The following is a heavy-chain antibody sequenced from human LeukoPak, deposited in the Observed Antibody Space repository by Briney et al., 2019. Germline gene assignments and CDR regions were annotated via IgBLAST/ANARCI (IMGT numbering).Heavy chain of an antibody. V-gene: IGHV3-33*01. Sequence: PGGSLRLXCAASGFTFSSYGMHWDRQAPGKGLEWVAVIWYDGSNKYYADSVKGRFTISRDNSKNTLYLQMNSLRAEDTAVYYCAIDGPYSSSWKDLDYWGQGTLVTVSS. CDR3: AIDGPYSSSWKDLDY. D-gene: IGHD6-13*01. CDR2: IWYDGSNK. CDR1: GFTFSSYG. J-gene: IGHJ4*02.